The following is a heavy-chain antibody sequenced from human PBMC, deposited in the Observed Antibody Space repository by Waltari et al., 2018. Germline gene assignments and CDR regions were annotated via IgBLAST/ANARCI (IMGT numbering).Heavy chain of an antibody. CDR3: ARASSAVAGTLDD. J-gene: IGHJ4*02. V-gene: IGHV4-59*02. CDR2: IYNTEST. D-gene: IGHD1-1*01. Sequence: QVQLLESGPGLVKPSQTLSLTCPVSGGSVNSFYWNWIRQTPQKGLEWIGYIYNTESTNYNPSLKSRLTISLDTSKNQFSLRLASVTVADTAVYYCARASSAVAGTLDDWGQGTLVTVSS. CDR1: GGSVNSFY.